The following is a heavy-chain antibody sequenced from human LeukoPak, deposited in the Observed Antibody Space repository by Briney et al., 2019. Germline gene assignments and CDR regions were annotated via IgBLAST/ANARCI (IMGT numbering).Heavy chain of an antibody. CDR2: INWSGGSS. CDR1: GLPFDVYY. J-gene: IGHJ6*02. CDR3: ARSSTDYYGSGTSFGYGMDV. V-gene: IGHV3-20*01. Sequence: RPGGSLSLFCAPSGLPFDVYYKRGLRHARGKDLECVSGINWSGGSSRYADSVKGRFTISRDNAKNSLNLQMNSLSAEDTALYHWARSSTDYYGSGTSFGYGMDVWGQGTTVTVSS. D-gene: IGHD3-10*01.